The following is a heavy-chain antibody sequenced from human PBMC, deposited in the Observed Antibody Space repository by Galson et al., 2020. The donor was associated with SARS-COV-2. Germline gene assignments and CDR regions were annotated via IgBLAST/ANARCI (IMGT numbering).Heavy chain of an antibody. CDR2: INHSGST. D-gene: IGHD4-17*01. J-gene: IGHJ4*02. CDR3: ARGPEVDYGVSTVAGSYDSRSDRRHHQFDY. CDR1: GGSFSGYY. Sequence: SETLSITCAVYGGSFSGYYWSWIRQPPGKGLEWIGEINHSGSTNYNPSLKSRVTISVDTSKNQFSLKLSSVTAADTAVYYCARGPEVDYGVSTVAGSYDSRSDRRHHQFDYWGQGTLVTVSS. V-gene: IGHV4-34*01.